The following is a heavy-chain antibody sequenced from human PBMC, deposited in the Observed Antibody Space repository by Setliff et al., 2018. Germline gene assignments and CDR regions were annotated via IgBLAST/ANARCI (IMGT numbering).Heavy chain of an antibody. CDR1: GFTFSSYA. J-gene: IGHJ5*02. CDR2: ISGSGGST. Sequence: GGSLRLSCAASGFTFSSYAMSWVRQAPGKGLEWVSAISGSGGSTYYADSVKGRFTISRDNSKNTLYLQMNSLRAEDTAVYYCAKNGFGAVALGVNNWFDPWGQGTLVTVSS. D-gene: IGHD3-10*01. CDR3: AKNGFGAVALGVNNWFDP. V-gene: IGHV3-23*01.